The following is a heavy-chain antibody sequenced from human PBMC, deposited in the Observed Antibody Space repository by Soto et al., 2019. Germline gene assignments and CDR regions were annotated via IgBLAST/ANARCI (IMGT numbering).Heavy chain of an antibody. CDR3: ARGGGYSGGGENWFDP. CDR2: IIPIFGTA. D-gene: IGHD6-19*01. CDR1: GGTFSSYA. J-gene: IGHJ5*02. Sequence: SVKVSCKASGGTFSSYAISWVRQAPGQGLEWMGGIIPIFGTANYAQKFQGRVTITADESTSTAYMELSSLRSEDTAVYYCARGGGYSGGGENWFDPWGQGTLVTVSS. V-gene: IGHV1-69*13.